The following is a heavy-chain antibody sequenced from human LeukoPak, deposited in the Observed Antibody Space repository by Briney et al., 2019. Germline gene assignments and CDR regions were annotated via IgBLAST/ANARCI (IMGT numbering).Heavy chain of an antibody. J-gene: IGHJ4*02. CDR2: TSSSDSTI. CDR1: GFTFTDAW. Sequence: PGGSLRLSCAGSGFTFTDAWMSWVRQAPGKGLEWVSSTSSSDSTIYYADSVKGRFTISRDNAKNSLYLQMNSLRAEDTAVYYCARDYGGSSPFDYWGQGTLVTVSS. V-gene: IGHV3-69-1*02. CDR3: ARDYGGSSPFDY. D-gene: IGHD4-23*01.